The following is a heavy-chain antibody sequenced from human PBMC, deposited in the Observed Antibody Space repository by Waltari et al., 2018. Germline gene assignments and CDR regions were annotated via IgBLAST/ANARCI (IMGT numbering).Heavy chain of an antibody. CDR2: VLPLIGRT. V-gene: IGHV1-69*12. CDR1: GDTFRKYA. CDR3: ARSYYYDRRANYPSLGAFDS. D-gene: IGHD3-22*01. J-gene: IGHJ4*02. Sequence: QVQLVQSGAEVKQPGSSMKVSCKASGDTFRKYAISWLRQTPGQGLEGKGGVLPLIGRTNYAKKYQGRATMTGDEPTRTAYVGLRILKSEETAVYFCARSYYYDRRANYPSLGAFDSWGQGTLVTVAS.